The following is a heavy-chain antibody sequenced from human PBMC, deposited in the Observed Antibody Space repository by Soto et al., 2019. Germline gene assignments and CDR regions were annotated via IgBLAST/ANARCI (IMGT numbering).Heavy chain of an antibody. Sequence: QVQLVESGGGVVQPGTSLRLSCAASGFTFTNYGMHWVRQARGKGLEWVATISNDGSKKYNADSVKARFTTSRDNSKNMLYLQMNSLRPEDTAVYYCAKEWGYRGDLDYWGQGTLVTVSS. CDR1: GFTFTNYG. CDR2: ISNDGSKK. D-gene: IGHD3-16*02. V-gene: IGHV3-30*18. CDR3: AKEWGYRGDLDY. J-gene: IGHJ4*02.